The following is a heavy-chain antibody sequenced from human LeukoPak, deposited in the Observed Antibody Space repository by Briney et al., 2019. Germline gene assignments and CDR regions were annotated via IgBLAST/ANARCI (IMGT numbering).Heavy chain of an antibody. CDR2: IYHSGST. D-gene: IGHD3-10*01. J-gene: IGHJ4*02. CDR3: ARSSIDSGSNFDY. CDR1: GVSISSSNW. V-gene: IGHV4-4*02. Sequence: SETLSLTCAVSGVSISSSNWWHWVRQPPGKGLEWIGEIYHSGSTNYNPSLKSRVTISVDKSKNQFSLKLSSVTAADTAVYYCARSSIDSGSNFDYWGQGTLVTVSS.